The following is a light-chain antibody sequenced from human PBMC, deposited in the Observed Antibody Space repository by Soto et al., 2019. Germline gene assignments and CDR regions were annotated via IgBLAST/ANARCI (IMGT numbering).Light chain of an antibody. CDR1: QSVSTG. CDR3: PKYHNWPVT. Sequence: ILMTQSPATLSVSPGEGVTLVCRASQSVSTGLAWYHHKPAQSPRLLISGATTGATGIPHRFIASGSGTDFTLTVNSLQSEDIAVYYCPKYHNWPVTFGGGTMVDI. V-gene: IGKV3D-15*01. CDR2: GAT. J-gene: IGKJ4*01.